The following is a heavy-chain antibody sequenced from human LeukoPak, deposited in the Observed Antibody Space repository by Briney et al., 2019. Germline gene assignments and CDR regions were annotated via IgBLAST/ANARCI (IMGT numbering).Heavy chain of an antibody. J-gene: IGHJ4*02. D-gene: IGHD2-15*01. CDR1: GYTFTSYA. CDR2: INAGNGNT. Sequence: ASVKVSCKASGYTFTSYAMHWVRQAPGQRLEWMGWINAGNGNTKYSQKLQGRVTITRDTSASTAYMELSSLRSEDTAVYYCARDQGGYCSGGSCYSSRVLFDYWGQGTLVTVSS. V-gene: IGHV1-3*01. CDR3: ARDQGGYCSGGSCYSSRVLFDY.